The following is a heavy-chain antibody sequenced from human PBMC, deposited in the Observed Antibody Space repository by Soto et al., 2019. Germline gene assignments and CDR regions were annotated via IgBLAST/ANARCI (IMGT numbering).Heavy chain of an antibody. CDR1: GGSISSSSYY. J-gene: IGHJ6*02. D-gene: IGHD4-17*01. Sequence: QLQLQESGPGLVKPSETLSLTCTVSGGSISSSSYYWGWIRQPPGKGLEWIGSIYYGGSTYNNPSLKGRVPISVDTSKNQFSLKLSSVTAADTAVYYCARSYGGNRNYYYYGMDVWGQGTTVTVSS. CDR2: IYYGGST. V-gene: IGHV4-39*01. CDR3: ARSYGGNRNYYYYGMDV.